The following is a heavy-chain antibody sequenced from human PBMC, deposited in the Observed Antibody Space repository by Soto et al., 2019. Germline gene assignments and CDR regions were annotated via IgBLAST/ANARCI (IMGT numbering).Heavy chain of an antibody. CDR2: IYPGDSDT. CDR1: GYSFTSYW. CDR3: ARLVCSSTSCYTRGHYYYYYGMDV. Sequence: DSLKISCNGSGYSFTSYWIGWVRQMPGKGLEWMGIIYPGDSDTRYSPSFQGQVTISADKSISTAYLQWSSLKASDTAMYYCARLVCSSTSCYTRGHYYYYYGMDVWGQGTTVTVSS. D-gene: IGHD2-2*02. J-gene: IGHJ6*02. V-gene: IGHV5-51*01.